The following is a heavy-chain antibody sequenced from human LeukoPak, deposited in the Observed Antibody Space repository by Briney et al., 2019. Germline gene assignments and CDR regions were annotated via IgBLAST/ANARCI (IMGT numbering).Heavy chain of an antibody. CDR3: AKVGLWFGEYPFDY. V-gene: IGHV3-23*01. Sequence: GGSLRLSCAASDFTFTSYGMNWVRQAPGKGLEWVSSIGSTPGHIYCADSVRGRFTISRDNSKNTLYLQMNSLRAEDTAVYYCAKVGLWFGEYPFDYWGQGTLVTVSS. CDR2: IGSTPGHI. J-gene: IGHJ4*02. D-gene: IGHD3-10*01. CDR1: DFTFTSYG.